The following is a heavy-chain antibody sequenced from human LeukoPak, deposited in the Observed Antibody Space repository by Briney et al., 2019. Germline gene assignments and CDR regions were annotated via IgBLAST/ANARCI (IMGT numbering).Heavy chain of an antibody. CDR1: GFTFSSYA. J-gene: IGHJ6*02. CDR3: ARDYYYDSSGYPVTAPYYYYGTDV. CDR2: ISYDGSNK. Sequence: QPGGSLRLSCAASGFTFSSYAMHWVRQAPGKGLEWVAVISYDGSNKYYADPVKGRFTISRDNSKNTLYLQMNSLRAEDTAVYYCARDYYYDSSGYPVTAPYYYYGTDVWGQGTTVTVSS. D-gene: IGHD3-22*01. V-gene: IGHV3-30-3*01.